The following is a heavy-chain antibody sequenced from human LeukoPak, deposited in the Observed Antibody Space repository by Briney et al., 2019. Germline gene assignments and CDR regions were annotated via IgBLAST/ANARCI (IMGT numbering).Heavy chain of an antibody. D-gene: IGHD3-22*01. CDR2: ITSSGAAT. J-gene: IGHJ4*02. CDR1: GFTFSSYA. CDR3: AKDRPNYYGSNGHYYKLNGDC. V-gene: IGHV3-23*01. Sequence: GGSLRLSCAASGFTFSSYAMSWVRQAPGKGLEWVSSITSSGAATYYADSVKGRFTISRDNAKNSLYLQMNSLRAEDTAVYYCAKDRPNYYGSNGHYYKLNGDCWGQGTLVTVSS.